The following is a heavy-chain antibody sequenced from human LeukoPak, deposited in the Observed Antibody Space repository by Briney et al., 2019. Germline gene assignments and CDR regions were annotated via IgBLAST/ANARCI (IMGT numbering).Heavy chain of an antibody. CDR2: ISSNGGST. V-gene: IGHV3-64*01. Sequence: GGSLRLSCAASGFTFSSYAMHWVRQAPGKGLEYVSAISSNGGSTYYANSVKGRFTISRDNSKNTLYLQMNSLRAEDTAVYYCARDPGSYYGLGYWGQGTLVTVSS. J-gene: IGHJ4*02. CDR1: GFTFSSYA. D-gene: IGHD1-26*01. CDR3: ARDPGSYYGLGY.